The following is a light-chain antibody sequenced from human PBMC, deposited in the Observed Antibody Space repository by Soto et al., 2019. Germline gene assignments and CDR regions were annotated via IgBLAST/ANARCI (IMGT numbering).Light chain of an antibody. Sequence: DIQMTQSPSSLSSSVGDRVTITCRASQSISSYLHWYQQKPGNAPKLLIYAASSLQSGVPSRFSGSGSGTDFTLTISRLQPEDFATYYCQQSYSTPPTCGQGTKVEIK. CDR2: AAS. CDR3: QQSYSTPPT. CDR1: QSISSY. V-gene: IGKV1-39*01. J-gene: IGKJ1*01.